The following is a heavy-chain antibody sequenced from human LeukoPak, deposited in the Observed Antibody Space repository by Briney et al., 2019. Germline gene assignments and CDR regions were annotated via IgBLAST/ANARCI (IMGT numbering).Heavy chain of an antibody. D-gene: IGHD3-22*01. Sequence: GGSLRLSCAAGGFTFSSYWMHWVRQAPGKGLVWVSRINSDGSSTSYADSVKGRFTISRDNAKNTLYLQMNSLRAEDTAVYYCAREGHYYDSSGYYRDAFDIWGQGTMVTVSS. V-gene: IGHV3-74*01. J-gene: IGHJ3*02. CDR2: INSDGSST. CDR3: AREGHYYDSSGYYRDAFDI. CDR1: GFTFSSYW.